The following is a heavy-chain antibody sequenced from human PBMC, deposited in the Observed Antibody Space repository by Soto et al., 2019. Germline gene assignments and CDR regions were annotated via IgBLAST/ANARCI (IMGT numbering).Heavy chain of an antibody. J-gene: IGHJ5*02. CDR3: ARRQAAGKYTWLDP. CDR1: GFTFSSYW. CDR2: IKQDGSEK. D-gene: IGHD6-13*01. Sequence: PGGSLRLSCAAFGFTFSSYWMSWVRQAPGKGLEWVANIKQDGSEKYYVDSVKGRFTISRDNAKNSLYLQMNSLRAEDTAVYYCARRQAAGKYTWLDPWGQGTLVTVSS. V-gene: IGHV3-7*01.